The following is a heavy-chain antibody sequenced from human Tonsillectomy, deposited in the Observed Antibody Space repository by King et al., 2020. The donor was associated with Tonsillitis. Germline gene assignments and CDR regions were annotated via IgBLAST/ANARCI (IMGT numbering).Heavy chain of an antibody. J-gene: IGHJ4*02. V-gene: IGHV1-18*01. CDR2: ISAYNGNT. D-gene: IGHD3-22*01. CDR3: ARGSTYYYDSSGYLPLDH. CDR1: GYTFTSYG. Sequence: VQLVESGAEVKKPGASVKVSCKASGYTFTSYGISWVRQAPGQGLEWMGWISAYNGNTNYAQKLQGRVTMTTDTSTSTAYMELRSLRSDDTAVYYCARGSTYYYDSSGYLPLDHWGQGTLVTVSS.